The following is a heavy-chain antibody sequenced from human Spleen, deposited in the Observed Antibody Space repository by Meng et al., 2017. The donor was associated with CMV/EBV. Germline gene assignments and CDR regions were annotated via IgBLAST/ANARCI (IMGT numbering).Heavy chain of an antibody. V-gene: IGHV4-59*01. Sequence: SETLSLTCTVSGGSISSYYWSWIRQPPGKGLELIGYIYYSGSTNYNPSLKSRVTISEDTSKNQFSLKLSSVTAADTAVYYCARAPYIGSGWFFFDSWGQGKLVTVSS. CDR2: IYYSGST. J-gene: IGHJ4*02. D-gene: IGHD6-13*01. CDR1: GGSISSYY. CDR3: ARAPYIGSGWFFFDS.